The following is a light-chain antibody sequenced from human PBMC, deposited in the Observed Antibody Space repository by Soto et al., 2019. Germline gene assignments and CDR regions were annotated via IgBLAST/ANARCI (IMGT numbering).Light chain of an antibody. J-gene: IGLJ7*01. Sequence: QSALTQPASVSGSPGQSITISCTGSSSDVGGYNFVSWFQQHPGKAPKLIIYEVNNRPSGVSNRFSASKSGNTASLTISGLQAEDEADYYSGSYSNTATRVFGGGTQLTVL. CDR2: EVN. V-gene: IGLV2-14*01. CDR3: GSYSNTATRV. CDR1: SSDVGGYNF.